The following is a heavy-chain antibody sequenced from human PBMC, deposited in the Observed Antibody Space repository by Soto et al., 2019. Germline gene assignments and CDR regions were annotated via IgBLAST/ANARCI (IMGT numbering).Heavy chain of an antibody. D-gene: IGHD1-26*01. CDR1: GGSVSSFH. Sequence: SETLCLTCTVSGGSVSSFHWSWIRQSPGKGLEWIGYVFYTGNTKYNPALKRRVTISVDTSKKQFSLKLSSVSAADTGLYYCARSYSGTFYGYDIWGQGILVTVSS. CDR3: ARSYSGTFYGYDI. CDR2: VFYTGNT. J-gene: IGHJ4*02. V-gene: IGHV4-59*02.